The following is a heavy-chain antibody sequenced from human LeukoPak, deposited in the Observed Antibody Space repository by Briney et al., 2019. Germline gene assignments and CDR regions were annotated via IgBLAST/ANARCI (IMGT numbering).Heavy chain of an antibody. Sequence: SQTLSLTCAISGDSVSSNSAAWNWIRQSPSRGLEWLGRTYYRSKWYNDYAVSEKSRITINPDTSKNQFSLQLNFVTPEATVVYYWARDPYRVALNWGVDVGGQGTRVTFPS. D-gene: IGHD7-27*01. CDR2: TYYRSKWYN. CDR3: ARDPYRVALNWGVDV. J-gene: IGHJ4*02. V-gene: IGHV6-1*01. CDR1: GDSVSSNSAA.